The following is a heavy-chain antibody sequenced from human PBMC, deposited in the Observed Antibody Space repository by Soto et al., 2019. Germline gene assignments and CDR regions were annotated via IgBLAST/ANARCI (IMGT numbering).Heavy chain of an antibody. CDR3: ARERSAAGTGWFDP. CDR1: GYTFTSYD. V-gene: IGHV1-8*01. Sequence: QVQLVQSGAEVKKPGASVKVSCKASGYTFTSYDINWVRQATGQGLEWMGWMNPNSGNTGYAQKFQGRVTMTMNSSLSTAYMELSRLRSEDTAVYYCARERSAAGTGWFDPWGQGTLVTVSS. J-gene: IGHJ5*02. CDR2: MNPNSGNT. D-gene: IGHD6-13*01.